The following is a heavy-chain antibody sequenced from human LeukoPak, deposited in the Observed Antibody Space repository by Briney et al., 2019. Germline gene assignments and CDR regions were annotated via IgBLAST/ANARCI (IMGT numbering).Heavy chain of an antibody. J-gene: IGHJ3*02. V-gene: IGHV4-59*01. D-gene: IGHD3-16*02. CDR1: GGSISSYY. CDR2: IYYSGST. Sequence: PSETLSLTCTVSGGSISSYYWSWIRQPPGKGLEWIGYIYYSGSTNYNPSLKSRVTISVDTSKNQFSLKLSSVTAADTAVYYCASQLRLGELSLYYAFDIWGQGTMVTVSS. CDR3: ASQLRLGELSLYYAFDI.